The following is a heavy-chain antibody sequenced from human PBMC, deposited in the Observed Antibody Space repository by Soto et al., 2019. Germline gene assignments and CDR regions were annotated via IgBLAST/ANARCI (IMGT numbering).Heavy chain of an antibody. CDR3: AGQTIPRGYGMDV. CDR2: IYPGDSDT. CDR1: GYSFTSYW. Sequence: GESLKIFCKGFGYSFTSYWIGWVRQMPGKGLEWMGIIYPGDSDTRYSPSFQGQVTSSADKSISTAYLQWSSLKASDTAVYYCAGQTIPRGYGMDVWGQGTTVTVSS. V-gene: IGHV5-51*01. D-gene: IGHD2-2*02. J-gene: IGHJ6*02.